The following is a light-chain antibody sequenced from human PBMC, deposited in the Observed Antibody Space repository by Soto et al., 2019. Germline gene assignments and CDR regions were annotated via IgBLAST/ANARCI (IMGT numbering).Light chain of an antibody. CDR1: QSVSSS. V-gene: IGKV3-11*01. J-gene: IGKJ4*01. CDR2: DAS. CDR3: QQRSNWPLT. Sequence: EIVVTQSPATLSLSPGARATLFCRASQSVSSSLAWYQQKPGQAPRLLIYDASNRATGIPARFSGSGSGTDFTLTISSLEPEDFAVYYCQQRSNWPLTFGGGTKVEIK.